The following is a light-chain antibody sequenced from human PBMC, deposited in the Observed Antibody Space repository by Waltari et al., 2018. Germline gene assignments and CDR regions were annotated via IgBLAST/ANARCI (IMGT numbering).Light chain of an antibody. J-gene: IGKJ5*01. CDR3: QQSYSTPPT. Sequence: DIQMTQSPSSLSASVGDRVTITCRASQSISSYLNWYQQKPGKAPKFLISAASSLQSGVPSRFSGSGSGTDFTLTISSLQPEDVATYYCQQSYSTPPTFGQGTRLETK. V-gene: IGKV1-39*01. CDR2: AAS. CDR1: QSISSY.